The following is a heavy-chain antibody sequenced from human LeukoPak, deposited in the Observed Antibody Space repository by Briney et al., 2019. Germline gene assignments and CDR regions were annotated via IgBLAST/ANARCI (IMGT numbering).Heavy chain of an antibody. CDR2: VSHDGKIQ. Sequence: QTGGPPRLSCAASGFTFSRYGMQWVRQAPGKGLEWVAVVSHDGKIQYYADSVKGRFTISRDNSKNTVSLQTNSLRGEDTGVYYCAKHGSSWYVDYWGQGTPVTVSS. D-gene: IGHD6-13*01. J-gene: IGHJ4*02. CDR3: AKHGSSWYVDY. V-gene: IGHV3-30*18. CDR1: GFTFSRYG.